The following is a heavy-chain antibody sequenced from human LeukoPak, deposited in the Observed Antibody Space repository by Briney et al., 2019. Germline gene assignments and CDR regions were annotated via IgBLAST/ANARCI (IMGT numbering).Heavy chain of an antibody. D-gene: IGHD5-24*01. J-gene: IGHJ3*02. CDR2: ISGSGGNT. CDR1: RFTFSSYA. Sequence: PGGSLRLSCAASRFTFSSYAMSWVRQAPGKGRKGVAAISGSGGNTYYADAVKGRCTISRDTSNNTLNLQMNSLRAEDTAVYYCARDVEDSYPGAFDIWGQGTMVTVSS. V-gene: IGHV3-23*01. CDR3: ARDVEDSYPGAFDI.